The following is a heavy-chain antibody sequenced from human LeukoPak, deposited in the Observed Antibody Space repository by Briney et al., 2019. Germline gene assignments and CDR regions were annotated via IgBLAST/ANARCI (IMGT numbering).Heavy chain of an antibody. CDR3: ARHDGSGWYGALDY. CDR1: GGSISSSSYY. CDR2: IYYSGST. Sequence: PSETLSLTCTVSGGSISSSSYYWGWIRQPPGKGLEWIGSIYYSGSTYYNPSLKSRVTISVDTSKNQFSLKLSSVTAADTAVYYCARHDGSGWYGALDYWGQGTLVTVSS. V-gene: IGHV4-39*01. J-gene: IGHJ4*02. D-gene: IGHD6-19*01.